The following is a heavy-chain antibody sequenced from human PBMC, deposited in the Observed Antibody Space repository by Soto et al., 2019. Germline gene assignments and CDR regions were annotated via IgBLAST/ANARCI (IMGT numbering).Heavy chain of an antibody. D-gene: IGHD1-26*01. CDR3: ARLGRWETNS. Sequence: QVQLQEPGPGLVKPSQTLSLTCPVSGGSISSGGYYWSWIRQHPGKGLEWIGYIYYSGSTYYNQSRKSRVTISVDTSKNQYSLKLSSVTAADMAVYYCARLGRWETNSWGQGTLVTVSS. CDR1: GGSISSGGYY. CDR2: IYYSGST. V-gene: IGHV4-31*03. J-gene: IGHJ4*02.